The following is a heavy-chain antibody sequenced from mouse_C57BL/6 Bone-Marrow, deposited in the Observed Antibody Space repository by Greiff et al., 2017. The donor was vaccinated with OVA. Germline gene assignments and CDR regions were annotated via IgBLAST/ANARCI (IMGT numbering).Heavy chain of an antibody. J-gene: IGHJ2*01. CDR1: GYTFTSYW. CDR3: ARITTVVGDFDY. CDR2: IHPNSGST. Sequence: QVQLQQPGAELVKPGASVKLSCKASGYTFTSYWMHWVKQRPGQGLEWIGMIHPNSGSTNYNEKFKSKATLTVDKSSSTAYMQLSSLTSEDSAVYYGARITTVVGDFDYWGQGTTLTVSS. D-gene: IGHD1-1*01. V-gene: IGHV1-64*01.